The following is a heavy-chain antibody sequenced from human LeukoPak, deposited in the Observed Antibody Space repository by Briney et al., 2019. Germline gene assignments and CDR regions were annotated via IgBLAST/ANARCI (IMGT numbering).Heavy chain of an antibody. J-gene: IGHJ4*02. CDR1: GGSISSSSYY. D-gene: IGHD2-15*01. CDR2: FYYSGST. V-gene: IGHV4-39*01. CDR3: ARLGVAAGLDY. Sequence: SETLSLTCTVSGGSISSSSYYWGWIRQPPGKGLEWIGSFYYSGSTYYNPSLKSRVTISVDTSKNQFSLKLSSVTAADTAVYYCARLGVAAGLDYWGQGTLVTVSS.